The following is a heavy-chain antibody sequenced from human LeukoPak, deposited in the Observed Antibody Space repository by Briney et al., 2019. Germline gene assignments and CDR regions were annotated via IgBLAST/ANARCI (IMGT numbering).Heavy chain of an antibody. D-gene: IGHD2-15*01. J-gene: IGHJ3*02. V-gene: IGHV3-11*01. Sequence: GGSLRLSCAASGFTFSDYYMSWIRQAPGKGLEWVSYISSSGSTIYYADSVKGRFTISRDNAKNSLYLQMNSLRAEDTAEYYCARDQDIVVVVAATSAFDIWGQGTMVTVSS. CDR1: GFTFSDYY. CDR2: ISSSGSTI. CDR3: ARDQDIVVVVAATSAFDI.